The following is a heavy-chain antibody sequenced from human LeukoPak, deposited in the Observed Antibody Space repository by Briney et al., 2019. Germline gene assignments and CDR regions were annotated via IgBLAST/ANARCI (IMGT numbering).Heavy chain of an antibody. J-gene: IGHJ4*02. D-gene: IGHD7-27*01. Sequence: GGSVRLSCAASGFTFSSYAMSWVRQAPGRGLEWVSAISGSGGSTYYADSVKGRFTISRDNSKNTLYLQMNSLRAEDTAVYYCAKDARPSSGVFDYWGQGTLVTVSS. CDR1: GFTFSSYA. CDR3: AKDARPSSGVFDY. CDR2: ISGSGGST. V-gene: IGHV3-23*01.